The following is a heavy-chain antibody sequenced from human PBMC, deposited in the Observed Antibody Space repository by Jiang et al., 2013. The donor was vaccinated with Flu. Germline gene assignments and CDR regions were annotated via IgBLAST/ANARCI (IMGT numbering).Heavy chain of an antibody. V-gene: IGHV3-48*02. J-gene: IGHJ4*02. Sequence: VSYISSSSSTIYYADSVKGRFTISRDNAKNSLYLQMNSLRDEDTAVYYCARSSGKGKKHCGGDCYSADYWGQGTLVTVSS. CDR3: ARSSGKGKKHCGGDCYSADY. CDR2: ISSSSSTI. D-gene: IGHD2-21*02.